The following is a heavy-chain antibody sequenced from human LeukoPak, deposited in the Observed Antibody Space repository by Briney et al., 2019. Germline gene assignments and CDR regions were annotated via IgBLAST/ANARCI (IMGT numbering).Heavy chain of an antibody. D-gene: IGHD5-24*01. CDR1: GGSISNSSYY. J-gene: IGHJ4*02. CDR2: MYYSGST. V-gene: IGHV4-39*01. Sequence: PSETLSLTCTVSGGSISNSSYYWGWIRQPPGKGLEWIGSMYYSGSTYYNPSLESRATISVDTSKNQFSLKLSSVTAADTAVYYSARHGRMGTINPSYWGQGTLVTVSS. CDR3: ARHGRMGTINPSY.